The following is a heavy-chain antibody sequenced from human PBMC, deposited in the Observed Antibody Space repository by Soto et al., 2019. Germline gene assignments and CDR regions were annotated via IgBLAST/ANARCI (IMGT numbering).Heavy chain of an antibody. CDR2: IKSKTDGGTT. CDR1: GFTFSNAW. D-gene: IGHD6-6*01. V-gene: IGHV3-15*01. CDR3: TTDRKSGLAARHGYYYYMDV. Sequence: GGSLRLSCAASGFTFSNAWMSWVRQAPGKGLEWVGRIKSKTDGGTTDYAAPVKGRFTISRDDSKNTLYLQMNSLKTEDTAVYYCTTDRKSGLAARHGYYYYMDVWGKGTTVTVSS. J-gene: IGHJ6*03.